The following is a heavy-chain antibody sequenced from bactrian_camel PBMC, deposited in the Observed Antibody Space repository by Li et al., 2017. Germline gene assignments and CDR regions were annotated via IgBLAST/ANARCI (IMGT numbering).Heavy chain of an antibody. CDR1: GDTYGNRC. J-gene: IGHJ4*01. CDR2: LHSGGGTT. Sequence: HVQLVESGGGSVQAGGSLNLSCLAIGDTYGNRCMAWFRQAPGKEREGVAFLHSGGGTTYYADSVKGRFTISRDNAKNTVYLQMNSLKPEDTAMYYCTKDRSYGTRNWAQSTRGKGTQVTVS. D-gene: IGHD3*01. V-gene: IGHV3S1*01. CDR3: TKDRSYGTRNWAQST.